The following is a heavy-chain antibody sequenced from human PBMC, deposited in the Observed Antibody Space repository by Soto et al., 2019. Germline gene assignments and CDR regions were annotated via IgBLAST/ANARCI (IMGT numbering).Heavy chain of an antibody. CDR1: GGSISSYY. D-gene: IGHD1-26*01. V-gene: IGHV4-4*07. CDR3: ERGWELRGNDY. J-gene: IGHJ4*02. Sequence: QVQLQESGPGLVKPSETLSLTCTDSGGSISSYYWSWIRQPAGKGLEWIGRIYTSGSTNYNPSLKSRVTMSVYTSKNQFSLKLSSVTAADTDVYSCERGWELRGNDYWGQGTLVTVSS. CDR2: IYTSGST.